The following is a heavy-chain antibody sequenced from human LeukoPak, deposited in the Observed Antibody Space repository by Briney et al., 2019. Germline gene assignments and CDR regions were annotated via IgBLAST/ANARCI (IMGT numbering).Heavy chain of an antibody. CDR1: GFTFSSFA. CDR3: ARDGYSYGYEHLFDC. D-gene: IGHD5-18*01. V-gene: IGHV3-7*01. J-gene: IGHJ4*02. CDR2: IKQDGSEK. Sequence: GGSLRLSCAASGFTFSSFAMSWVRQAPGKGLEWVANIKQDGSEKYYVDSVKGRFTISRDNAKNSLYLQMNSLRAEDTAVYYCARDGYSYGYEHLFDCWGQGTLVTVSS.